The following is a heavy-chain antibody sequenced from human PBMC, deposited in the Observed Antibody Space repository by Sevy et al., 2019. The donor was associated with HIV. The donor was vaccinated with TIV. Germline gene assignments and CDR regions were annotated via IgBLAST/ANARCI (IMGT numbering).Heavy chain of an antibody. CDR1: GFTFSSYG. V-gene: IGHV3-23*01. D-gene: IGHD1-26*01. J-gene: IGHJ4*02. CDR3: ASEVREYFDY. Sequence: GGSLRLSCAASGFTFSSYGMSWVRQAPGKGLEWVSAISGSGGSTYYADSVKAQFTLSRDNSKNTLYLQMNSLRAEDTAVYYCASEVREYFDYWGQGTLVTVSS. CDR2: ISGSGGST.